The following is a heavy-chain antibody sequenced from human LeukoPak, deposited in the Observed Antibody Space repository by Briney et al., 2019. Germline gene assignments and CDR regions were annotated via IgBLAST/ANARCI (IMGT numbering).Heavy chain of an antibody. D-gene: IGHD2-15*01. J-gene: IGHJ6*02. V-gene: IGHV1-2*02. CDR2: TNPNSGGT. CDR1: GYTFTGYY. CDR3: ARELNPYRSGGSCRPDYGMDV. Sequence: ASVKVSCKASGYTFTGYYMHWVRQAPGQGPEWMGWTNPNSGGTNYAQKFQGRVTMTRDTSISTAYMELSRLRSDDTAVYYCARELNPYRSGGSCRPDYGMDVWGQGTTVTFSS.